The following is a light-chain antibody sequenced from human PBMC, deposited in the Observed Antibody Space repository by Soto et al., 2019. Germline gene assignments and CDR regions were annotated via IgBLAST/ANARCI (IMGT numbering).Light chain of an antibody. J-gene: IGLJ1*01. V-gene: IGLV1-40*01. CDR3: QSYDSSMSGYV. CDR1: RSNLGAPYD. CDR2: CNN. Sequence: HSVLTQPPSVSGSPVQTVSISCSGSRSNLGAPYDVDWFRQLPGTVPGLLTNCNNNRPSAVPERFSGLTSGASAALSSTGLHAEDEAVYYCQSYDSSMSGYVFGTGTKVNVL.